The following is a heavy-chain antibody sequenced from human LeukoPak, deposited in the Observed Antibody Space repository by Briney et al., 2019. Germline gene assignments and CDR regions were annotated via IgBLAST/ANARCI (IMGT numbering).Heavy chain of an antibody. CDR2: INHSGST. Sequence: ASETLSLTCAVYGGSFSGYYWSWIRQPPGKGLEWIGEINHSGSTNYNPSLKSRVTISVDTSKNQFSLKLSSVTAADTAVYYCARRRGGFGEGEFDYWGQGIPVTVST. J-gene: IGHJ4*02. CDR1: GGSFSGYY. CDR3: ARRRGGFGEGEFDY. D-gene: IGHD3-10*01. V-gene: IGHV4-34*01.